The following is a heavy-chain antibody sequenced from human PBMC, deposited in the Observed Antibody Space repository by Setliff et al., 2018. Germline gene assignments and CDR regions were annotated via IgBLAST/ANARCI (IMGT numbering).Heavy chain of an antibody. CDR2: FHTGGAT. CDR1: GGSISSGGFY. J-gene: IGHJ4*02. CDR3: ARESATIGEFPLYYFDK. D-gene: IGHD3-10*01. V-gene: IGHV4-61*09. Sequence: PSETLSLTCSVSGGSISSGGFYWSWIRQSAGRGLEWIGHFHTGGATDYNLSLESRVTISLDSSKNQFSLRLSSVTAADAAVYFCARESATIGEFPLYYFDKWGQGIPVTVSS.